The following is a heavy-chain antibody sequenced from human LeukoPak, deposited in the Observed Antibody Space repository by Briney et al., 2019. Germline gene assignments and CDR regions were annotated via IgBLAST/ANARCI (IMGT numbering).Heavy chain of an antibody. Sequence: ASVKVSCKASGYTFTSYDINWVRQATGQGLEWMGWMNPNTGNTGYAQNFQGRVTMTRDTSISTAYMELSSLRSEDTAVYYCARPAVAGSYFDYWGQGTLVTVSS. D-gene: IGHD6-19*01. CDR1: GYTFTSYD. J-gene: IGHJ4*02. CDR2: MNPNTGNT. V-gene: IGHV1-8*01. CDR3: ARPAVAGSYFDY.